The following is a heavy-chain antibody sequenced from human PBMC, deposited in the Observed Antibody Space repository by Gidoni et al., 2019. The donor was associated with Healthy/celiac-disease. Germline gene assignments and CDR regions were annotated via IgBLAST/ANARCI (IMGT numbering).Heavy chain of an antibody. CDR2: LNSDGSRT. CDR3: AREEGYYGSGTIPDY. Sequence: EVQLVESGGGVVQPGGSLGLACAAAGVTFSSYWMHWVRPAPGKGLVGVSRLNSDGSRTSSADSVQCRFTISGDNAKNTLYLQMTGLRAEATAVYYCAREEGYYGSGTIPDYWGQGTLVTVSS. V-gene: IGHV3-74*01. CDR1: GVTFSSYW. J-gene: IGHJ4*02. D-gene: IGHD3-10*01.